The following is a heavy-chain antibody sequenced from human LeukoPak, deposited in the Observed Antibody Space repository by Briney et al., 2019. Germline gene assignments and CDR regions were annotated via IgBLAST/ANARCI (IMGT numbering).Heavy chain of an antibody. Sequence: GGSLRLSCAASGFTFSNYVVSWVRQAPGKGPEWVCGINGGGGSTFYAESVTGRFTISRDNSKNTLFLQMNILRAEDPAVYYCVKDGRRSPPCWGQGTLVTVSS. CDR1: GFTFSNYV. D-gene: IGHD2-15*01. V-gene: IGHV3-23*01. CDR2: INGGGGST. J-gene: IGHJ4*02. CDR3: VKDGRRSPPC.